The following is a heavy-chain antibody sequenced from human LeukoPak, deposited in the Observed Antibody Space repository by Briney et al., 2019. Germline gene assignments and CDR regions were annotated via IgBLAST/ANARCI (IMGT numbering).Heavy chain of an antibody. CDR3: ARDCSSTSCHGGAAY. CDR1: GFTFSSYS. V-gene: IGHV3-21*01. Sequence: PGGSLRLSCAASGFTFSSYSMSWVRQAPGKGLEWVSSISSSSSYIYYADSVTGLFTISRDNAKNSLYLPMNRLRAEHTAVYYCARDCSSTSCHGGAAYWGQGPLVTVSS. D-gene: IGHD2-2*01. J-gene: IGHJ4*02. CDR2: ISSSSSYI.